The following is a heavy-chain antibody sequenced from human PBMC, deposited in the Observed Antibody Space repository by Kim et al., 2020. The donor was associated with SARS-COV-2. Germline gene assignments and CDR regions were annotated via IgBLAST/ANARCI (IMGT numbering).Heavy chain of an antibody. V-gene: IGHV3-64D*09. J-gene: IGHJ4*02. CDR1: GFTFSSYA. D-gene: IGHD3-22*01. CDR3: VKIWAPEGLSVHDSSGYHTEPY. Sequence: GGSLRLSCSASGFTFSSYAMHWVRQAPGKGLEYVSAISSNGGSTYYADSVKGRFTISRDNSKNTLYLQMSSLRAEDTAVYYCVKIWAPEGLSVHDSSGYHTEPYWGQGTLVTVSS. CDR2: ISSNGGST.